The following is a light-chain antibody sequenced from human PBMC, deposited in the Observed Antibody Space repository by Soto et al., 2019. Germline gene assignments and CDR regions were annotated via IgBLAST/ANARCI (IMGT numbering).Light chain of an antibody. CDR3: QHYNHWPYT. Sequence: EIVMTQSPATPSVSPGERATLSCRASQSVSSNLAWYQQKPGQAPRLLIFDASTRATGIPARFSGSGSGTEFTLTISSLQSEDFALYYCQHYNHWPYTFGQGTKLEIK. V-gene: IGKV3-15*01. J-gene: IGKJ2*01. CDR2: DAS. CDR1: QSVSSN.